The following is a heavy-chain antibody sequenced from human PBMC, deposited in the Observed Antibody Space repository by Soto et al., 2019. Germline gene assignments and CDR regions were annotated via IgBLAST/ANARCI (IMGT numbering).Heavy chain of an antibody. Sequence: SETLSLTCTVSGGSISSYYWSWIRQPPGKGLEWIGYIYYSGSTNYNPSLKSRVTISVDTSKNQFSLKLSSVTAADTAVYYCARGNYYFDYWGQGTLVTVSS. J-gene: IGHJ4*02. CDR2: IYYSGST. CDR3: ARGNYYFDY. CDR1: GGSISSYY. D-gene: IGHD1-7*01. V-gene: IGHV4-59*01.